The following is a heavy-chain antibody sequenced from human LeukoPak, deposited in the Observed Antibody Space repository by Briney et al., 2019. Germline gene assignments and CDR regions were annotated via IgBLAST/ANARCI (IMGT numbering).Heavy chain of an antibody. CDR2: ITGSDRST. D-gene: IGHD3-22*01. V-gene: IGHV3-23*01. J-gene: IGHJ4*02. CDR3: VKGHSSGSRTGTGY. Sequence: GGSLRLSCATSGFTFNSYGMRWVRQAPAKGLEWVSTITGSDRSTYYVASVKGRFTISRDNPKNKLYVQMNSLRAEDTAVYSCVKGHSSGSRTGTGYWGQGTLVTVSS. CDR1: GFTFNSYG.